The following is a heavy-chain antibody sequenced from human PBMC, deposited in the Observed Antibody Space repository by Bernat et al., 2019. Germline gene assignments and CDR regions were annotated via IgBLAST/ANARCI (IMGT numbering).Heavy chain of an antibody. Sequence: QVQLQQWGAGLLKPSETLSLTCAVYGGSFSGYYWSWIRQPPGKGLEWIGEINHSGSTNYNPSLKSRVTISVDTSKNQFSLKLSSVTAADTAVYYCARGRTLVRSYNWFDPWGQGTLVTVSS. J-gene: IGHJ5*02. CDR3: ARGRTLVRSYNWFDP. CDR1: GGSFSGYY. CDR2: INHSGST. D-gene: IGHD6-6*01. V-gene: IGHV4-34*01.